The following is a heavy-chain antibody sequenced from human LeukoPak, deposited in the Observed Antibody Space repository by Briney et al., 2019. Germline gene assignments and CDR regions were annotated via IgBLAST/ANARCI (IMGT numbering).Heavy chain of an antibody. CDR1: GYTFTSYG. D-gene: IGHD2-2*01. V-gene: IGHV1-18*01. J-gene: IGHJ5*02. CDR2: ISAYNGNT. Sequence: ASVKVSCKASGYTFTSYGISWVRQAPGQGLEWMGWISAYNGNTNYAQKLQGRVTMTTDTSTSTAYMELRSLRSDDTAVYYCAREASYCSGTSCRNWFDPWGQGTLVTVSS. CDR3: AREASYCSGTSCRNWFDP.